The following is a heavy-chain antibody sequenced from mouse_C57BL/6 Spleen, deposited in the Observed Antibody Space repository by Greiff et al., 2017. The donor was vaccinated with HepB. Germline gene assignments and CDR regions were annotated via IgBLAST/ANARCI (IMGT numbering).Heavy chain of an antibody. CDR1: GYAFSSYW. Sequence: VQLQQSGAELVKPGASVKISCKASGYAFSSYWMNWVKQRPGKGLEWIGQIYPGDGDTNYNGKFKGKATLTADKSSSTAYMQLSSLTSEDSAFYFCARALITTVVADYWGQGTTLTVSS. CDR2: IYPGDGDT. D-gene: IGHD1-1*01. V-gene: IGHV1-80*01. J-gene: IGHJ2*01. CDR3: ARALITTVVADY.